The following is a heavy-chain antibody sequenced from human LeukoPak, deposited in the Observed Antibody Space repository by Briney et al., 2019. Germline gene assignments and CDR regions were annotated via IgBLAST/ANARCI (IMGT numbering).Heavy chain of an antibody. CDR2: INPRDSDT. J-gene: IGHJ4*02. CDR3: ARQSVDGRYTFDY. Sequence: GESLKISCKVSGYSFTSYWIGWVRQLPGKGLEWMGIINPRDSDTKYSPSFQGQVTISVDKSISTAYLQWSSLTASDTAMYYCARQSVDGRYTFDYWGQGTLVTVSS. CDR1: GYSFTSYW. D-gene: IGHD3-16*02. V-gene: IGHV5-51*01.